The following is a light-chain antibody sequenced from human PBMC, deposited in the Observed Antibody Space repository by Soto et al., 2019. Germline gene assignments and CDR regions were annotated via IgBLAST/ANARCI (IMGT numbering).Light chain of an antibody. V-gene: IGLV2-8*01. CDR2: EVS. J-gene: IGLJ2*01. Sequence: QSALTQPPSASGSPGQSVTISCTGTSSDVGGYNFVSWYQQHPGKAPKLMIYEVSKRPSGVPDRFSGSKSGNAASLTVSGLQAEDEADYYRRLYAGSKNFVFGGGTKLTVL. CDR1: SSDVGGYNF. CDR3: RLYAGSKNFV.